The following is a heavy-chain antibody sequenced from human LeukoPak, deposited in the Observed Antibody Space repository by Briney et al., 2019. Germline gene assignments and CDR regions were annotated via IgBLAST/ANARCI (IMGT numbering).Heavy chain of an antibody. CDR1: GFSFSGYY. V-gene: IGHV4-34*01. CDR3: ASMTTVTSFNY. Sequence: PSETLSLTCAVYGFSFSGYYWSWLRQPPGKGLEWIGEINHSGSTNYNPSLKSRVTISVDTSKNQFSLKLSSVTAADTAVYYCASMTTVTSFNYWGQGTLVTVSS. D-gene: IGHD4-17*01. CDR2: INHSGST. J-gene: IGHJ4*02.